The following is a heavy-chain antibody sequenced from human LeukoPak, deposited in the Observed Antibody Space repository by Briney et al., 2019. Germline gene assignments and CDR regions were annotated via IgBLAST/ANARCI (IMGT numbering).Heavy chain of an antibody. CDR1: GFTFSSNA. Sequence: GGSLRLSCVASGFTFSSNAMSWVRQAPGKGLEWVSTITGSGGYTYYADSVKGRFTISRDISKNTLYLQMNSLRADDTAVYFCAKPRVLPAADLFSWFDPWGQGALVTVYS. V-gene: IGHV3-23*01. CDR3: AKPRVLPAADLFSWFDP. D-gene: IGHD2-2*01. J-gene: IGHJ5*02. CDR2: ITGSGGYT.